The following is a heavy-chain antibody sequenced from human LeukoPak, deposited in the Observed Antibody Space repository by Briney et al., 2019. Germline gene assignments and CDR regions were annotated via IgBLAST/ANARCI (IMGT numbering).Heavy chain of an antibody. D-gene: IGHD1-14*01. CDR2: ISSNGGST. V-gene: IGHV3-64*01. CDR1: GFTFSSYA. J-gene: IGHJ5*02. Sequence: GGSLRLSCAASGFTFSSYAMHWVRQAPGKGLEYVSAISSNGGSTYYANSVKGRFTISRDNSENTLYLQMGSLRAEDMAVYYCARGITGNGDGTWFDPWGQGTLVTVSS. CDR3: ARGITGNGDGTWFDP.